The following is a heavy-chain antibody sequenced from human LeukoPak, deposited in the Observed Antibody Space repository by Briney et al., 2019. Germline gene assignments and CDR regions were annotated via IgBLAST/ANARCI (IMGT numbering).Heavy chain of an antibody. CDR2: IYYSGST. V-gene: IGHV4-39*01. CDR3: ARHLRIAVAATEYFQH. D-gene: IGHD6-19*01. J-gene: IGHJ1*01. Sequence: SETLSLTCSASGGSISSSSYYWGWIRQPPGKGLEWIGSIYYSGSTYYNPSLKSGVTISVDTSKNQFSLKLSSVTAADTAVYYCARHLRIAVAATEYFQHWGQGTLVTVSS. CDR1: GGSISSSSYY.